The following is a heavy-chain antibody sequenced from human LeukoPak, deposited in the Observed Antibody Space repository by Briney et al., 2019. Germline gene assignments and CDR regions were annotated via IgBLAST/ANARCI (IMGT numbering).Heavy chain of an antibody. J-gene: IGHJ4*02. CDR3: ARAPTSGSYYMDY. CDR2: ISGSGGST. CDR1: GFTFSSYA. Sequence: GGSLRLSCAASGFTFSSYAMSWVRQAPGKGLEWVSAISGSGGSTYYADSVKGRSTISRDNSKNTLYLQMNSLRAEDTAVYYCARAPTSGSYYMDYWGQGTLVTVSS. V-gene: IGHV3-23*01. D-gene: IGHD1-26*01.